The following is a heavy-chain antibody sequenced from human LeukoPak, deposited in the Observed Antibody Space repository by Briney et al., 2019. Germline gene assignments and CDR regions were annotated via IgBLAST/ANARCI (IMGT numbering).Heavy chain of an antibody. J-gene: IGHJ3*02. Sequence: PGGSLRLSCAASGFTFSSYSMNWVRQAPGKGLELVSSISSSSSYIYYADSVKGRFTISRDNAKNSLYLQMNSLRAEDTAVYYCARSIAVAGTAFDIWGQGTMVTVSS. CDR3: ARSIAVAGTAFDI. CDR2: ISSSSSYI. V-gene: IGHV3-21*01. CDR1: GFTFSSYS. D-gene: IGHD6-19*01.